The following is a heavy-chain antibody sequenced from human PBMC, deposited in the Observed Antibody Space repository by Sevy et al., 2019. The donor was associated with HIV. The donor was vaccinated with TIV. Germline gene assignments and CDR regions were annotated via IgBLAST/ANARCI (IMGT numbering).Heavy chain of an antibody. Sequence: GGSLRLSCAASGSTFISYVMTWVRQAPGKGLEWVSTISASGGSTYYADSVKGRFIISRDNSKNTVDLQMNSLRAGDTADYYCAKEDSGGYLYWGQGTLVTVSS. CDR1: GSTFISYV. V-gene: IGHV3-23*01. D-gene: IGHD3-22*01. J-gene: IGHJ4*02. CDR2: ISASGGST. CDR3: AKEDSGGYLY.